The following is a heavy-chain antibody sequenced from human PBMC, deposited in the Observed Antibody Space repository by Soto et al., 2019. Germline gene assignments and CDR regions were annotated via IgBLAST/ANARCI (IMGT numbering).Heavy chain of an antibody. CDR1: GYTFTSYA. V-gene: IGHV1-3*05. J-gene: IGHJ2*01. Sequence: QVQLVQSGAEEKKPGASVKVSCKASGYTFTSYAMHWVRQAPGQRLEWMGWINAGNGNTKYSQKFQGRVTITRDTSASAADMELSSLRSEDTAVYYCARGSKSYWYFDLWGRGTLVTVSS. CDR2: INAGNGNT. CDR3: ARGSKSYWYFDL.